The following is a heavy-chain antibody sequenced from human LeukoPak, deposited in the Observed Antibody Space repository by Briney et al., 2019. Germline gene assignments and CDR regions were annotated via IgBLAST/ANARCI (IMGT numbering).Heavy chain of an antibody. D-gene: IGHD3-10*01. Sequence: GGSLRLSCAPSGFTFASHAMSWVRQAPGKGLEWVSGISGSGANTYHADSVKGRFTISRDNSKNTLYLQMNSLRAEDTAVYYCARVPGSYYVDFDYWGQGTLVTVSS. CDR3: ARVPGSYYVDFDY. J-gene: IGHJ4*02. CDR2: ISGSGANT. V-gene: IGHV3-23*01. CDR1: GFTFASHA.